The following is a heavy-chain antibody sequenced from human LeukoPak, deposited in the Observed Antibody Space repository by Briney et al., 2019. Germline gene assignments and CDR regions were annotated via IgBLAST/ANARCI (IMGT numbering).Heavy chain of an antibody. D-gene: IGHD5-18*01. J-gene: IGHJ4*02. V-gene: IGHV3-9*01. CDR1: GFTFDDYA. Sequence: GGSLRLSCAASGFTFDDYAMHWVRQAPGKGLEWVSGISWNSGSIGYADSVKGRFTISRDNAKNSLYLQMNSLRAEDTALYYCAKEGYSYGPFDYWGQGTLDTVSS. CDR2: ISWNSGSI. CDR3: AKEGYSYGPFDY.